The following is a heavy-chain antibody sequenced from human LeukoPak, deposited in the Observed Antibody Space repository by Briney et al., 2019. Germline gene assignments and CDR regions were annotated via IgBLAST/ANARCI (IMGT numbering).Heavy chain of an antibody. Sequence: SETLSLTCTVSGGSISSYCWSWIRQPPGKGLEWIGYIFYSGSTNYNPSLKSRVTISVDTPKNQFSLKLSSVTAADTAVYYCVRSDDFWSGYYGYWGQGTLVTVSS. CDR1: GGSISSYC. CDR3: VRSDDFWSGYYGY. J-gene: IGHJ4*02. V-gene: IGHV4-59*01. D-gene: IGHD3-3*01. CDR2: IFYSGST.